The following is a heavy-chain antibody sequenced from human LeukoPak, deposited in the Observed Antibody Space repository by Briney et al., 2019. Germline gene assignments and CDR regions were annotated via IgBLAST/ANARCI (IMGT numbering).Heavy chain of an antibody. CDR2: INHSGST. J-gene: IGHJ4*02. CDR3: ARGNTK. D-gene: IGHD3-3*01. V-gene: IGHV4-34*01. CDR1: GGSFSGYY. Sequence: SSETLSLTCAVYGGSFSGYYWSWIRQPPGEGLEWIGEINHSGSTNYNPSLKSRVTISVDTSKNQFSLKLSSVTAADTAVYYCARGNTKWGQGTLVTVSS.